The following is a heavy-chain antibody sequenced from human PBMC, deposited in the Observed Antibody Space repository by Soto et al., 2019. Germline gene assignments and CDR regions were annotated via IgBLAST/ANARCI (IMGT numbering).Heavy chain of an antibody. Sequence: GGSLRLSCAASGFTFSSYSMNWVRQAPGKGLEWVSSISSSSSYIYYADSVKGRFTISRDNAKNSLYLQMNSLRAEDTAVYYCARLRGTGIPIFDYWGQGTLVTVSS. CDR3: ARLRGTGIPIFDY. J-gene: IGHJ4*02. CDR2: ISSSSSYI. D-gene: IGHD3-10*01. CDR1: GFTFSSYS. V-gene: IGHV3-21*01.